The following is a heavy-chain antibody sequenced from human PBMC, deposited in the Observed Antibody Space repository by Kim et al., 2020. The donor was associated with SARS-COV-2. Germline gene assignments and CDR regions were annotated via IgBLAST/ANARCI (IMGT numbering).Heavy chain of an antibody. CDR2: IYPGDSDT. CDR3: ARLSVLLYFDWLFSQSNGMDV. J-gene: IGHJ6*02. V-gene: IGHV5-51*01. CDR1: GYSFTSYW. D-gene: IGHD3-9*01. Sequence: GESLKISCKGSGYSFTSYWIGWVRQMPGKGLEWMGIIYPGDSDTRYSPSFQGQVTISADKSISTAYLQWSSLKASDTAMYYCARLSVLLYFDWLFSQSNGMDVWGQGTTVTVSS.